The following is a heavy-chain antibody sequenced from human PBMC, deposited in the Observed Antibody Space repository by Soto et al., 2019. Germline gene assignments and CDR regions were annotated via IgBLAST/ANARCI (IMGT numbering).Heavy chain of an antibody. D-gene: IGHD7-27*01. V-gene: IGHV3-13*01. CDR3: ARGVLGPGDYYYGMDV. Sequence: PVGSLRLSCAASGFTFSNYDMHWVRQAPEEGLEWVSGIGAASDTYYPVSVQGRFTVSRDNAKKSLYLQMNSLRAGDTAVYYCARGVLGPGDYYYGMDVWGQGTTVTVSS. CDR2: IGAASDT. CDR1: GFTFSNYD. J-gene: IGHJ6*02.